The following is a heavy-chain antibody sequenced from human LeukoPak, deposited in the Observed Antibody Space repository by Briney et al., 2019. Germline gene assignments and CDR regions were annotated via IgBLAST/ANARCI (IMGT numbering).Heavy chain of an antibody. CDR3: GRGMRDYYGLDY. J-gene: IGHJ4*02. Sequence: PGGSLRLSCAASGFTVSSNYMSWVRQAPGKGLVWVSHTNSDGSTTHYADSVRGRFTISRDNAKNTLYLQMNSLTVEDTAVYYCGRGMRDYYGLDYWGQGILVTVSS. V-gene: IGHV3-74*01. CDR2: TNSDGSTT. CDR1: GFTVSSNY. D-gene: IGHD3-10*01.